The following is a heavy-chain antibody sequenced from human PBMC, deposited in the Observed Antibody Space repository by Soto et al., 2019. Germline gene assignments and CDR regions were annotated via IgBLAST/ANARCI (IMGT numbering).Heavy chain of an antibody. J-gene: IGHJ4*02. V-gene: IGHV3-66*01. CDR1: GFTVSSNY. Sequence: GGSLRLSCAASGFTVSSNYMSWVRQAPGKGLEWVSVIYSGGSTYYADSVKGRFTISRDNSKNTLYLQMNSLRAEDTAVYYCATPGAATQTPFDYWGQGTLVTVSS. CDR3: ATPGAATQTPFDY. CDR2: IYSGGST. D-gene: IGHD1-26*01.